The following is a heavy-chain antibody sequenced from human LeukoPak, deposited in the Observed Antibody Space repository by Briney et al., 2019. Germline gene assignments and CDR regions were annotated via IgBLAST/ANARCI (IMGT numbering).Heavy chain of an antibody. CDR2: INPSGGST. Sequence: ASVKVSSKASGYTFTTYYIHWVRQAPGQGLEWMGVINPSGGSTSYAQKFQGRVSLTRDTSTSTVYMELSSLRSEDTAVYYCAREQLVGTYYFDFWGQGTLVTVSS. V-gene: IGHV1-46*01. CDR1: GYTFTTYY. D-gene: IGHD1-1*01. CDR3: AREQLVGTYYFDF. J-gene: IGHJ4*02.